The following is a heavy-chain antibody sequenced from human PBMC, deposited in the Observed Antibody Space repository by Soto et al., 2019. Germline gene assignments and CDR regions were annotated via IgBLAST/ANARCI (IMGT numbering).Heavy chain of an antibody. J-gene: IGHJ4*02. V-gene: IGHV3-20*04. Sequence: GGSLRLSCAASGFTFDDYGMSWVRQVPGKGLEWVAGINWNGCTRNYADSVKGRFTISRDTAKNSLYLQMNSLRAEDTALYFCARASPRGRYFDWLIFPLGHWGQGTLVTVSS. D-gene: IGHD3-9*01. CDR1: GFTFDDYG. CDR2: INWNGCTR. CDR3: ARASPRGRYFDWLIFPLGH.